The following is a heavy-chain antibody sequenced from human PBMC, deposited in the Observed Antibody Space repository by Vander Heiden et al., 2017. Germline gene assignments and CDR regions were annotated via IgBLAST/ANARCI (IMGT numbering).Heavy chain of an antibody. J-gene: IGHJ5*02. CDR3: ARIVEYSSSYPRRDWFDP. CDR1: GFSLSNARMG. Sequence: QVTLKESGPVLVKPTETLTLTCTVSGFSLSNARMGVSWLRQPPGKALECLAHIFSNDEKSYSTSLKSRLTISKDTSKSQVVLTMTNMDPVETATYYCARIVEYSSSYPRRDWFDPWGQGTLVTVSS. D-gene: IGHD6-13*01. CDR2: IFSNDEK. V-gene: IGHV2-26*01.